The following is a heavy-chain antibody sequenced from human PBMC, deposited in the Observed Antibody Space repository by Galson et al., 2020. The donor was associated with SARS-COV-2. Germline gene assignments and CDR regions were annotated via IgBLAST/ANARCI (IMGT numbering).Heavy chain of an antibody. CDR1: GGSISSSSYY. D-gene: IGHD3-22*01. Sequence: ETSETLSLTCTVSGGSISSSSYYWGWIRQPPGKGLEWIGSIYYSGSTYYNPSLKSRVTISVDTSKNQFSLKLSSVTAADTAVYYCARHHHDYYDSSGYYSYGMDVWGQGTTVTVSS. V-gene: IGHV4-39*01. CDR2: IYYSGST. J-gene: IGHJ6*02. CDR3: ARHHHDYYDSSGYYSYGMDV.